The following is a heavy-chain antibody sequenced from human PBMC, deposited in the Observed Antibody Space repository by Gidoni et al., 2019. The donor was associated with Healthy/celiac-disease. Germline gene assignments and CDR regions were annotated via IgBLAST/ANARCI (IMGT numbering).Heavy chain of an antibody. D-gene: IGHD2-2*01. CDR1: GGSISSSSYY. V-gene: IGHV4-39*01. J-gene: IGHJ4*02. Sequence: QLQLQESGPGLVKPSETLSLTCTVSGGSISSSSYYWGWIRQPPGKGLEWIGSIYYSGSTYYNPSLKSRVTISVDTSKNQFALKLSSVTAADTAVYYCLVVVPAPREFDYWGQGTLVTVSS. CDR2: IYYSGST. CDR3: LVVVPAPREFDY.